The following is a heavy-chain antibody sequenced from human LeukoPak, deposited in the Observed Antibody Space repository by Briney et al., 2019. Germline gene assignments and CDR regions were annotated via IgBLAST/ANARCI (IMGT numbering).Heavy chain of an antibody. CDR3: AKDGYYGSGSRYYFDY. CDR1: GFTFSSYS. J-gene: IGHJ4*02. CDR2: ISSSSSYI. V-gene: IGHV3-21*01. Sequence: GGSLRLSCAASGFTFSSYSMNWVRQAPGKGLEWVSSISSSSSYIYYADSVKGRFTISRDNAKNSLYLQMNSLRVEDTAVYYCAKDGYYGSGSRYYFDYWGQGTLVTVSS. D-gene: IGHD3-10*01.